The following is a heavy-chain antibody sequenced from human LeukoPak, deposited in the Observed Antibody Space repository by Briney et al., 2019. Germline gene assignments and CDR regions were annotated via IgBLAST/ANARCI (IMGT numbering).Heavy chain of an antibody. Sequence: GASVKVSCKASGYTFTSYDINWVRQATGQGLEWMGWINPNSGGTNYAQKFQGRVTMTRDTSISTAYMELSRLRSDDTAVYYCARANNWNDGPFDYWGQGTLVTVSS. D-gene: IGHD1-1*01. J-gene: IGHJ4*02. CDR1: GYTFTSYD. CDR3: ARANNWNDGPFDY. V-gene: IGHV1-2*02. CDR2: INPNSGGT.